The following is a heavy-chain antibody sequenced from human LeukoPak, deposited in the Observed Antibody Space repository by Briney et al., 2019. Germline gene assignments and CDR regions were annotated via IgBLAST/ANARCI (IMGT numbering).Heavy chain of an antibody. V-gene: IGHV1-2*02. D-gene: IGHD2-2*01. CDR2: INPNSGGT. Sequence: GASVKVSCKASGYTFTDYFIHWVRQAPGQGLEWMGWINPNSGGTNYAQKFQGRVTMTRDTSISTAYMELRRLRSDDTAVYYCARDLVPAAIPYYYMDVWGKGTTVTVSS. J-gene: IGHJ6*03. CDR3: ARDLVPAAIPYYYMDV. CDR1: GYTFTDYF.